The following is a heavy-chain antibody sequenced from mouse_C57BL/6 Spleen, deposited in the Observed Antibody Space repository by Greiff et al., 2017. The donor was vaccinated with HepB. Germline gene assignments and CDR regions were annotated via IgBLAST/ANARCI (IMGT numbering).Heavy chain of an antibody. D-gene: IGHD1-1*01. CDR3: ARLRYGSSYWYFDV. Sequence: VQLQQSGPELVKPGASVKISCKASGYSFTDYNMNWVKQSNGKRLEWIGVINPNYGTTSYNQKFKGKATLTVDQSSSTAYMQLNSLTSEDSAVYYCARLRYGSSYWYFDVWGTGTTVTVSS. J-gene: IGHJ1*03. CDR2: INPNYGTT. V-gene: IGHV1-39*01. CDR1: GYSFTDYN.